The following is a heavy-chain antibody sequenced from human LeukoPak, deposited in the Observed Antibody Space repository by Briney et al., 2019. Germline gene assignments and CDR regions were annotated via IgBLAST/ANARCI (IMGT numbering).Heavy chain of an antibody. V-gene: IGHV4-39*01. D-gene: IGHD3-3*01. CDR2: IYYSGST. J-gene: IGHJ5*02. CDR1: GGSISSSSYY. CDR3: VTPDRSGYYYLS. Sequence: PSETLSLTCTVSGGSISSSSYYWGWIRQPPGKGLEWIGSIYYSGSTYYNPSLKSRVTISVGTSKNQFSLNLSSVTVADTAVYYCVTPDRSGYYYLSWGQGTLVTVSS.